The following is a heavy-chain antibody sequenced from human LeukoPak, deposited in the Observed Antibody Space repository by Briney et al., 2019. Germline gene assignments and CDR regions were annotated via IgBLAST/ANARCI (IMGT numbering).Heavy chain of an antibody. CDR2: IGGGDT. CDR1: GFTFRNFA. J-gene: IGHJ4*02. D-gene: IGHD2-8*01. V-gene: IGHV3-23*01. Sequence: GGSLRLSCSTSGFTFRNFAMSWVRQAPGKGLEWVSSIGGGDTYYADSVKGRFTISRDDSRSTVDLQMSRLRAEDTAVYYCAKDGQSFNSMYDYFDSWGQGTLVTVSS. CDR3: AKDGQSFNSMYDYFDS.